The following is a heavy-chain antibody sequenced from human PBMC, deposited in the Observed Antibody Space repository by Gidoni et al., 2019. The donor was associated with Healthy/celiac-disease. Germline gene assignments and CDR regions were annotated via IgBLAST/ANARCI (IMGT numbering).Heavy chain of an antibody. Sequence: QLQLQESGPGLVKPSETLSLTCTVSGGSIRSSSYYWGWIRQPPGKGLEWIGSLYYSGSTYYNPSLKSRVTISVDTSKNQFSLKLSSVTAADTAVDYCARGMIVVVKKSFDIWGQGTMVTVSS. V-gene: IGHV4-39*01. CDR3: ARGMIVVVKKSFDI. CDR1: GGSIRSSSYY. CDR2: LYYSGST. D-gene: IGHD3-22*01. J-gene: IGHJ3*02.